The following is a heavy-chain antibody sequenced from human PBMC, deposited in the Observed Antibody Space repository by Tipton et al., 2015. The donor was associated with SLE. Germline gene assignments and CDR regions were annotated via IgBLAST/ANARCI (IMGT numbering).Heavy chain of an antibody. CDR3: ARGSTAKIGFDAFHV. J-gene: IGHJ3*01. V-gene: IGHV4-39*07. CDR2: IYYSGST. D-gene: IGHD5-18*01. CDR1: GGSISSSHYY. Sequence: TLSLTCTVSGGSISSSHYYWGWIRQPPGKGLEWIGSIYYSGSTYYNPSLKSRVTISVDTSKNQFSLKLSSVTAADTAVYYCARGSTAKIGFDAFHVWGQGTMVTVSP.